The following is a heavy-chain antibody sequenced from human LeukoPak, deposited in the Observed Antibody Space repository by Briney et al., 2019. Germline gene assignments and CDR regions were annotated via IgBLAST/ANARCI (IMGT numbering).Heavy chain of an antibody. CDR2: IGVGGDT. V-gene: IGHV3-13*01. D-gene: IGHD6-6*01. J-gene: IGHJ6*02. CDR3: ARAPSYSSASWGYYGMDV. CDR1: GFTFNIYD. Sequence: GGSLRLSCAASGFTFNIYDMHWVRQVPGEGLEWVSTIGVGGDTYYPGSVKGRFTISRENAKNSLYLQMNNLRAGDTAVYYCARAPSYSSASWGYYGMDVWGQGTTVTVSS.